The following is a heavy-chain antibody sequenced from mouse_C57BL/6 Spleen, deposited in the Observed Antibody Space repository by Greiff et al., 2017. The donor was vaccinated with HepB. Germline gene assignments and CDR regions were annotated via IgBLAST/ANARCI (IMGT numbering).Heavy chain of an antibody. CDR2: ISYDGSN. CDR1: GYSITSGYY. D-gene: IGHD1-1*01. J-gene: IGHJ4*01. V-gene: IGHV3-6*01. Sequence: EVKLQESGPGLVKPSQSLSLTCSVTGYSITSGYYWNWIRQFPGNKLEWMGYISYDGSNNYNPSLKNRISITRDTSKNQFFLKLNSVTTEDTATYYCARRAYYGSIPYAMDYWGQRTSVTVSS. CDR3: ARRAYYGSIPYAMDY.